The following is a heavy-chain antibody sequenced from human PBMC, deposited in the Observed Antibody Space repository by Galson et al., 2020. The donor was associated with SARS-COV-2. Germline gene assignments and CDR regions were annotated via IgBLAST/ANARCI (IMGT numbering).Heavy chain of an antibody. D-gene: IGHD3-9*01. CDR2: IYYSGST. Sequence: SETLSLTCTVSGGSISSGGYYWSWIRQHPGKGLEWIGYIYYSGSTYYNPSLKSRVTISVDTSKNQFSLKLSSVTAADTAVYYCVGINYDILTGYLISDYWGQGTLVTVSS. J-gene: IGHJ4*02. CDR3: VGINYDILTGYLISDY. CDR1: GGSISSGGYY. V-gene: IGHV4-31*03.